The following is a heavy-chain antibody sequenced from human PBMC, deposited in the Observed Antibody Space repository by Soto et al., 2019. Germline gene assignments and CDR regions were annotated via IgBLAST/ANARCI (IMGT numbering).Heavy chain of an antibody. Sequence: GASVKVSCKASGYTFTSYGLSWVRQAPGQGLEWMGWISAYNGNTKYAQKVQDRVTMTTDTPTNTAYMELRSLRSDDTAVYYCARLRPQNYYDSSGYRPDYYYYGMDVWGQGTTVTVSS. CDR1: GYTFTSYG. V-gene: IGHV1-18*01. D-gene: IGHD3-22*01. CDR2: ISAYNGNT. CDR3: ARLRPQNYYDSSGYRPDYYYYGMDV. J-gene: IGHJ6*02.